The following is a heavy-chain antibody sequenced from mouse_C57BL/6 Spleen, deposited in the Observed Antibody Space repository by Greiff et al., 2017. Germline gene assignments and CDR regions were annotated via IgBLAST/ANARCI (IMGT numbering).Heavy chain of an antibody. CDR2: IYPGSGNT. D-gene: IGHD2-3*01. V-gene: IGHV1-76*01. CDR3: ARGNDGFRYFDV. Sequence: QVQLQQSGAELVRPGASVKLSCKASGYTFTDYYINWVKQRPGQGLEWIARIYPGSGNTYYNEKFKGKATLTAEKSSSPAYMQLSSLTSEDSAVYFCARGNDGFRYFDVWGTGTTVTVSS. CDR1: GYTFTDYY. J-gene: IGHJ1*03.